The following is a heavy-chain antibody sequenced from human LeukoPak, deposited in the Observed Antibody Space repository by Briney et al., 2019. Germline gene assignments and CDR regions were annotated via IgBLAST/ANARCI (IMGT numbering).Heavy chain of an antibody. D-gene: IGHD3-22*01. V-gene: IGHV4-39*07. CDR3: ARATPPNYYDSSGAFDY. Sequence: SETLSLTCTVSGGSISSSSYYWGWIRQPPGKGLEWIGEINHSGSTNYNPSLKSRVTISVDTSKNQFSLKLSSVTAADTAVYYCARATPPNYYDSSGAFDYWGQGTLVTVSS. CDR2: INHSGST. J-gene: IGHJ4*02. CDR1: GGSISSSSYY.